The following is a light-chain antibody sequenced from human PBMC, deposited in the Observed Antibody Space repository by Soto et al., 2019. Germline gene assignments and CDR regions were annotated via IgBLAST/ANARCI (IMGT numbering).Light chain of an antibody. V-gene: IGKV3-15*01. Sequence: EIVMTQSPATLSVSPGERATLSCRASQSVSSNLAWYQQKPGQAPRLLIYGASTRATGITARFSGSGSGTEFPLTLTSLQSEDVAVYYCQQYNNLPQTFGQGTKVEIK. J-gene: IGKJ1*01. CDR3: QQYNNLPQT. CDR1: QSVSSN. CDR2: GAS.